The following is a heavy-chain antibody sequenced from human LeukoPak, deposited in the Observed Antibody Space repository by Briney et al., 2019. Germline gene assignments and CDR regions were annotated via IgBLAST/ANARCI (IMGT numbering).Heavy chain of an antibody. CDR3: ARDLKRGYSSGRYSWGTGSSNDY. D-gene: IGHD6-19*01. Sequence: ASVKVSCKASGYTFTSYGISWVRQAPGQGLEWMGWISGYNGNTNYVQKLQGRVIMTTDTSTSTAYMELRSLRSDDTAVYYCARDLKRGYSSGRYSWGTGSSNDYWGQGTLVTVSS. CDR1: GYTFTSYG. J-gene: IGHJ4*02. CDR2: ISGYNGNT. V-gene: IGHV1-18*01.